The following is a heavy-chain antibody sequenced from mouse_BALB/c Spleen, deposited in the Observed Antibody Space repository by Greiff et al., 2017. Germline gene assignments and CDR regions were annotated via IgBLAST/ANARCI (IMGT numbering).Heavy chain of an antibody. CDR3: ARSSPYYAMDY. J-gene: IGHJ4*01. CDR2: INPSSGYT. V-gene: IGHV1-4*02. Sequence: VQLQQSAAELARPGASVKMSCKASGYTFTSYTMHWVKQRPGQGLEWIGYINPSSGYTEYNQKFKDKTTLTADKSSSTAYMQLSSLTSEDSAVYYCARSSPYYAMDYWGQGTSVTVSS. CDR1: GYTFTSYT.